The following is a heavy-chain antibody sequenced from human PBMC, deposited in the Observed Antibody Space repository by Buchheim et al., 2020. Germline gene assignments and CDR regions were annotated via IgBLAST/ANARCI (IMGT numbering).Heavy chain of an antibody. D-gene: IGHD5-12*01. Sequence: EVQLVESGGGLVKPGGSLRLSCAASGFTFSSYSMNWVRQAPGKGLEWVSSISSSSSYTYYADSVKGRFTISRDNAKNSLYLQMNSLRAEDTAVYYCARDPYSGYGSEDVWGQGTT. CDR1: GFTFSSYS. CDR2: ISSSSSYT. CDR3: ARDPYSGYGSEDV. J-gene: IGHJ6*02. V-gene: IGHV3-21*01.